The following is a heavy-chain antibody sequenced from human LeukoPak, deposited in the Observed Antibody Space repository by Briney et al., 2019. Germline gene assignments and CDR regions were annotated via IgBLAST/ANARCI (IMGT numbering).Heavy chain of an antibody. CDR3: ARDRSTYYGGNFDY. J-gene: IGHJ4*02. V-gene: IGHV3-11*01. CDR2: ISSSGTMI. Sequence: GGSLRLSCIASGVTFSDYYRTWIRQAPGKGLEWVSYISSSGTMIEYADSVKGRFTISRDNAKNSLYLQMNSLRVEDTAVYYCARDRSTYYGGNFDYWGQGTLVTVSS. CDR1: GVTFSDYY. D-gene: IGHD3-22*01.